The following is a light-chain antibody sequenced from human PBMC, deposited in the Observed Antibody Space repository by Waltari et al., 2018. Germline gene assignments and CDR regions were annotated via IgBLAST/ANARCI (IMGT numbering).Light chain of an antibody. CDR3: GTWDSSLSVGV. CDR2: ENN. Sequence: QSVLTQPPSVSAAPGQKVTISCSGGSPNIGNNYVSWYQQFPGTAPKLLIYENNKRPSGTPDRCSGSKSGTSATLDIHGLQTGDEANYYCGTWDSSLSVGVLGGGTKVTVL. J-gene: IGLJ2*01. CDR1: SPNIGNNY. V-gene: IGLV1-51*01.